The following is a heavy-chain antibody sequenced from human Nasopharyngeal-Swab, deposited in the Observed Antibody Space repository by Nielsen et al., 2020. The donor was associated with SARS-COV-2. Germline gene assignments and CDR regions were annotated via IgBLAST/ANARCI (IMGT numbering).Heavy chain of an antibody. V-gene: IGHV3-23*01. D-gene: IGHD6-19*01. J-gene: IGHJ5*02. CDR1: GFTFSRYA. CDR3: ARDPSNGSGWYEGWFDP. CDR2: ISDSGRGT. Sequence: GESLKISCAASGFTFSRYAMSWVRQAPGKGLEWVSSISDSGRGTNDADSVKGRFTISRDNSKNTLYLQMNSLRAEDTAVYYCARDPSNGSGWYEGWFDPWGQGTLVTVSS.